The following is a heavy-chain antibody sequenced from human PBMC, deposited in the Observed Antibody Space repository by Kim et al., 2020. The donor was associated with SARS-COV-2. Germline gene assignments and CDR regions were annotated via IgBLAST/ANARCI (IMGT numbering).Heavy chain of an antibody. Sequence: GGSLRLSCAASGFTFSSYGMHWVRQAPGKGLEWVAVIWYDGSNKYYADSVKGRFTISRDNSKNTLYLQMNSLRAEDTAVYYCAKDGGQWLVRGFSYYYGMYVWGQGTTVTVSS. V-gene: IGHV3-33*06. CDR1: GFTFSSYG. D-gene: IGHD6-19*01. CDR2: IWYDGSNK. J-gene: IGHJ6*02. CDR3: AKDGGQWLVRGFSYYYGMYV.